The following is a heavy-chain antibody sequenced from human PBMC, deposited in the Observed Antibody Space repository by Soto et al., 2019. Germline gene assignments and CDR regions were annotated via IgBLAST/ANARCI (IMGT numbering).Heavy chain of an antibody. Sequence: GGSLRLSFAASGFTFSSYAMSWVRQAPGKGLEWVSSISCSGGSTYYADSVKVRFTISIDNSKNTLYLQMNSLRPEDTAIYYCAKDRGYIYGKRNNWFHXWGQVTLVTVSX. D-gene: IGHD5-18*01. CDR2: ISCSGGST. CDR3: AKDRGYIYGKRNNWFHX. V-gene: IGHV3-23*01. CDR1: GFTFSSYA. J-gene: IGHJ5*02.